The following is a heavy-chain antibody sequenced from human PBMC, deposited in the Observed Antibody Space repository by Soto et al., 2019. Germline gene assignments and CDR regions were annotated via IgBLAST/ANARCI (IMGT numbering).Heavy chain of an antibody. CDR3: ARGRDMDV. CDR1: GGSFSGYY. J-gene: IGHJ6*02. CDR2: INHSGST. V-gene: IGHV4-34*01. Sequence: SETLSLTCAVFGGSFSGYYWSWMRQPPGKGLEWIGEINHSGSTNYNASLKSRVTISADTSKNQFSLKLSSVTAADTAVYFCARGRDMDVWGQGTTVTVSS.